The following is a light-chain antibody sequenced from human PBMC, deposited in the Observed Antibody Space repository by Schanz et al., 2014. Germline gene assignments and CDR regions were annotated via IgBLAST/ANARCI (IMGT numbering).Light chain of an antibody. CDR2: AAS. CDR1: QRISSY. V-gene: IGKV1-39*01. Sequence: DVQMTQSPSSLSASVGDRVTITCRASQRISSYLNWYQQKPGKAPKFLIYAASNLQSGVPSRFSGSGSWTDFTLTISSLQPEDFATYYCQQSYSAPLTFGGGTKVEIK. CDR3: QQSYSAPLT. J-gene: IGKJ4*01.